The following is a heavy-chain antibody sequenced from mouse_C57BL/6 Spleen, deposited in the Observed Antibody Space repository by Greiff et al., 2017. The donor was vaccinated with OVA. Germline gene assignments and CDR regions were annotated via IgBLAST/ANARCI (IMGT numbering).Heavy chain of an antibody. D-gene: IGHD2-3*01. CDR3: ARFDGPDYYAMDD. CDR1: GYTFTSYW. V-gene: IGHV1-52*01. J-gene: IGHJ4*01. Sequence: VQLQQPGAELVRPGSSVKLSCKASGYTFTSYWMHWVKQRPIQGLEWIGNIDPSDSETHYNQKFKDKATLTVDKSSSTAYMQLSSLTSEDSAVYYCARFDGPDYYAMDDWGQGTSVTVSS. CDR2: IDPSDSET.